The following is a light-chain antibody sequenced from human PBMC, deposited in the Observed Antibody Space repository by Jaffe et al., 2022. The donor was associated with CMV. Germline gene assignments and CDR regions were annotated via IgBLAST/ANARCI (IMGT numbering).Light chain of an antibody. CDR1: NNDVGGYNY. V-gene: IGLV2-14*03. CDR3: SSYTSSTTLV. J-gene: IGLJ3*02. CDR2: DVS. Sequence: QSALTQPASVSGSPGQSITISCTGRNNDVGGYNYVSWYQQHPGKAPKVIIYDVSNRPSGVSNRFSGSKSGYTASLTISGLQAEDEADYYCSSYTSSTTLVFGGGTKLTVL.